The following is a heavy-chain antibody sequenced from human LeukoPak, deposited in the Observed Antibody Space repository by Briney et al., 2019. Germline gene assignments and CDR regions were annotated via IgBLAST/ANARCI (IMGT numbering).Heavy chain of an antibody. J-gene: IGHJ4*02. D-gene: IGHD6-6*01. Sequence: SVKASCKASGYTFTSYGISWVRQAPGQGLEWMGWISAYNGNTNYAQKLQGRVTMTTDTSTSTAYMELRSLRSDDTAVYYCARTPRGQLVRVSPLFDYWGQGTLVTVSS. CDR1: GYTFTSYG. CDR2: ISAYNGNT. V-gene: IGHV1-18*01. CDR3: ARTPRGQLVRVSPLFDY.